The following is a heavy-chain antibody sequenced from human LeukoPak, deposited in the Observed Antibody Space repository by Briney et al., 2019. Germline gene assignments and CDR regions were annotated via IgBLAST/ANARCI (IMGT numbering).Heavy chain of an antibody. CDR2: ISTYNGNT. CDR3: ALPAKGAFFYYYMEV. V-gene: IGHV1-18*01. D-gene: IGHD2-2*01. CDR1: AYTSPNYG. J-gene: IGHJ6*03. Sequence: GASVKVSCKASAYTSPNYGITWVRQAPGRGLEWMGWISTYNGNTQYAQKFQGRATMTTDTPTKTVYMELRSLRSNDTAVYYCALPAKGAFFYYYMEVWGKGTTVTVSS.